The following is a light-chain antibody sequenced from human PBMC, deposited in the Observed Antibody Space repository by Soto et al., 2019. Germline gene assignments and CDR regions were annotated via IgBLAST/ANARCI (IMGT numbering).Light chain of an antibody. CDR1: QSVRNK. V-gene: IGKV3-15*01. CDR2: DAA. CDR3: QQYNDWPT. Sequence: ETLMTHSPATLSVSPGERVTLSCRASQSVRNKLAWYQHKPGQAPRLLIYDAATRATGIAARFSGSGSETEFTLTISSLQSEDFAVYYCQQYNDWPTFGQGTRLEIK. J-gene: IGKJ5*01.